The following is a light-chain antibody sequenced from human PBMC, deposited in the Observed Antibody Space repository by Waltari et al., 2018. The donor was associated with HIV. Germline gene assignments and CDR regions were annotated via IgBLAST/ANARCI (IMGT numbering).Light chain of an antibody. V-gene: IGLV1-51*01. CDR2: DTN. CDR1: RSNIGNNH. J-gene: IGLJ2*01. CDR3: ATWDTGLSAGV. Sequence: QSVLTQPPSVSAAPGQTVTISCSGGRSNIGNNHVSWYQQLPGTAPKILLHDTNKRVSDIPDRFAGSKSGTSATLDITGLQTGDEADYYCATWDTGLSAGVFGGGTRLTVL.